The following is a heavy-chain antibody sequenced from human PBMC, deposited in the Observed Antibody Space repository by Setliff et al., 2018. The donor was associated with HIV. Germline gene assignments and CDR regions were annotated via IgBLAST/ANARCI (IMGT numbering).Heavy chain of an antibody. Sequence: ASVKVSCKVSGYSLTELSMHWVRQAPGKGLEWMGGFDPDDGETVYAQQFQSKVTMTEDTSTDTAYMELTSLRSEDTAMDYCAPVPSGWFDPWGQGTLVTVSS. CDR1: GYSLTELS. CDR3: APVPSGWFDP. V-gene: IGHV1-24*01. J-gene: IGHJ5*02. CDR2: FDPDDGET. D-gene: IGHD6-25*01.